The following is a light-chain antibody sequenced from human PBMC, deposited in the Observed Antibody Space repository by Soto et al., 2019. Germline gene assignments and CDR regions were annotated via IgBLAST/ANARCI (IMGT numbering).Light chain of an antibody. CDR1: QSISSW. Sequence: DIQMTQSPSTLSASVGERETITCRASQSISSWLAWYQQKPGKAPKLLIYKASSLESGVPSRFSGSGSGTEFTLTISSLQPDDFAPYYCQQYNSYSGTFGQGTKVDIK. J-gene: IGKJ1*01. CDR3: QQYNSYSGT. CDR2: KAS. V-gene: IGKV1-5*03.